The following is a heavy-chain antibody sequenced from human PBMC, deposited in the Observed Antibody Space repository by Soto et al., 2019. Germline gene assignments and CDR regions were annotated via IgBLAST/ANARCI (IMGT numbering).Heavy chain of an antibody. CDR3: ARENYDFWSGYFSEANYGMDV. CDR2: ISSSSSTI. Sequence: GGSLRLSCAASGFTFSSYSMNWVRQAPGKGLEWVSYISSSSSTIYYADSVKGRFTISRDNAKNSLYLQMNSLRDEDTAVYYCARENYDFWSGYFSEANYGMDVWGQGTTVTVS. J-gene: IGHJ6*02. D-gene: IGHD3-3*01. V-gene: IGHV3-48*02. CDR1: GFTFSSYS.